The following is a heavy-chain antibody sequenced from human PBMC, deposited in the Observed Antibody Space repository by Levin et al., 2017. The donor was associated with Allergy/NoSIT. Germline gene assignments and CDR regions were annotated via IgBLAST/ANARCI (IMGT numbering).Heavy chain of an antibody. V-gene: IGHV3-53*01. Sequence: PGESLKISCAASGFTVSSNYMSWVRQAPGKGLEWVSVIYSGGSTYYADSVKGRFTISRDNSKNTLYLQMNSLRAEDTAVYYCARDSSPPYNPFYGMDVWGQGTTVTVSS. CDR3: ARDSSPPYNPFYGMDV. D-gene: IGHD1-14*01. CDR2: IYSGGST. J-gene: IGHJ6*02. CDR1: GFTVSSNY.